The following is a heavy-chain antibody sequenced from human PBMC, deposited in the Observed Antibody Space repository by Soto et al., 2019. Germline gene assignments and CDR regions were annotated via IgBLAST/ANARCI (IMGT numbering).Heavy chain of an antibody. J-gene: IGHJ4*02. Sequence: LSLTCTVSGGSISSYYWSWIRQPPGKGLEWIGYIYYSGSTNYNPSLKSRVTISVDTSKNQFSLKLSSVTAADTAVYYCAKVYSSSGYYPDYWGQGTLVTVSS. CDR1: GGSISSYY. V-gene: IGHV4-59*01. CDR3: AKVYSSSGYYPDY. CDR2: IYYSGST. D-gene: IGHD3-22*01.